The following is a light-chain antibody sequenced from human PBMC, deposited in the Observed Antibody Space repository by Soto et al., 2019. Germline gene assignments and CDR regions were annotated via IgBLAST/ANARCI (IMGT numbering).Light chain of an antibody. V-gene: IGKV3-20*01. CDR1: QSVSSSY. J-gene: IGKJ2*01. CDR2: VAS. Sequence: EIVLTQSPGTLSLSPGERATLSCRASQSVSSSYLAWYQQKPGQAPRLLIYVASSRATGIPDRFSGSVSGTYFTLTISRLEPEDFEVYYCQQCGSSPSGMYTFGQGTKLEIK. CDR3: QQCGSSPSGMYT.